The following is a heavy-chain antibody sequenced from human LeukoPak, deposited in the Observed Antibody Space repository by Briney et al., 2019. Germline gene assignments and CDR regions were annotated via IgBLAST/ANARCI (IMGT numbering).Heavy chain of an antibody. J-gene: IGHJ4*02. Sequence: GGSLRLSCAASGFTFDDYAMHWVRQAPGKGLEWVSGISWNGGSIGYADSVKGRFTISRDNAKNSLYLQMNSLRAEDTALYYCAKGVSRLGYSNFDYWGQGTLVTVSS. CDR3: AKGVSRLGYSNFDY. CDR1: GFTFDDYA. CDR2: ISWNGGSI. D-gene: IGHD5-18*01. V-gene: IGHV3-9*01.